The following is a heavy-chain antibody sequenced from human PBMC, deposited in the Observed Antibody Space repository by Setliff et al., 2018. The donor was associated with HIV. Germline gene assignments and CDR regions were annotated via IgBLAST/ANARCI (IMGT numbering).Heavy chain of an antibody. CDR3: ARGDPFTDFDS. V-gene: IGHV4-4*07. CDR1: GASISSQY. CDR2: VYSSGNT. Sequence: PSETLSLTCIVSGASISSQYWSWIRQPAGKGLEWIGRVYSSGNTNYNPSFKSRVTMSVDTSKNQFSLNLNSVTAADTAVYYCARGDPFTDFDSWGQGTLVTVSS. D-gene: IGHD3-16*01. J-gene: IGHJ4*02.